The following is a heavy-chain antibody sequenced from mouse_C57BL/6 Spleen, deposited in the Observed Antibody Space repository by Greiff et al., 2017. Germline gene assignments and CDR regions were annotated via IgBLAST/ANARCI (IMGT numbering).Heavy chain of an antibody. J-gene: IGHJ3*01. CDR3: TRGGYYGSSYEFAY. CDR1: GYTFTSYW. CDR2: IYPGNSDT. Sequence: VHVKQSGTVLARPGASVKMSCKTSGYTFTSYWMHWVKQRPGQGLEWIGAIYPGNSDTSYNQKFKGKAKLTAVTSASTAYMELSSLTNEDSAVYYCTRGGYYGSSYEFAYWGQGTLVTVSA. D-gene: IGHD1-1*01. V-gene: IGHV1-5*01.